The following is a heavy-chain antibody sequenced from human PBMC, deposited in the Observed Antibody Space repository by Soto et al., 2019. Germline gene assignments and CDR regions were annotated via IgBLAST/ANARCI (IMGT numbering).Heavy chain of an antibody. J-gene: IGHJ4*02. CDR3: ARGYYDILNVGYFDY. V-gene: IGHV3-33*01. CDR2: IWYDGSNK. Sequence: GGFLRLSCAASGFTFSSYGMHWVRQAPGKGLEWVAVIWYDGSNKYYADSVKGRFTISRDNSKNTLYLQMNSLRAEDTAVYYCARGYYDILNVGYFDYWGQGTLVTVSS. D-gene: IGHD3-9*01. CDR1: GFTFSSYG.